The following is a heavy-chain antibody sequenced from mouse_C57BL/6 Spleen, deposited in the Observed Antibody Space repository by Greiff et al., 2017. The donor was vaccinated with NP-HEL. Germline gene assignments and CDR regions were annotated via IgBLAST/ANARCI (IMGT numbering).Heavy chain of an antibody. Sequence: VQLQQPGAELVRPGTSVKLSCKASGYTFTSYWMHWVKQRPGQGLEWIGVIDPSDSYTNYNQQFKGKATLTVDTSSSTAYMQRSSLTSEDSAVYYCAREKNYGSSYGYFDVWGTGTTVTVSS. J-gene: IGHJ1*03. D-gene: IGHD1-1*01. V-gene: IGHV1-59*01. CDR3: AREKNYGSSYGYFDV. CDR1: GYTFTSYW. CDR2: IDPSDSYT.